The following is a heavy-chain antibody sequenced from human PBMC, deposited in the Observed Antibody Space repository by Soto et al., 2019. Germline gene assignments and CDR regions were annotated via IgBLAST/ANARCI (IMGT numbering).Heavy chain of an antibody. CDR2: VYYSGTT. Sequence: SETLSLTCTVSGGSIDSGDYYWSWIRQPPGKGLEWIGYVYYSGTTNYNPFLKSRVTISVDTSKSQFFLNLRTVTAADTAVYYCARPRQGNYDFLSGYYALDYWGQGTLVTVSS. CDR1: GGSIDSGDYY. J-gene: IGHJ4*02. V-gene: IGHV4-61*08. CDR3: ARPRQGNYDFLSGYYALDY. D-gene: IGHD3-3*01.